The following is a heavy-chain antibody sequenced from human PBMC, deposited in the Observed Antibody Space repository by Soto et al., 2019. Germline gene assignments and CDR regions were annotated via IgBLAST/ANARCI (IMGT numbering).Heavy chain of an antibody. CDR2: ISGSGDST. D-gene: IGHD2-15*01. Sequence: EVQLWESGGGLVQPGGSLRLSCAASGSTFSSYAMSWVRQAPGKGLEWVSVISGSGDSTYYADSVKGRFTISRDNSKNTLCLQMNSLRAEDTDVYYCARELAYCSGGSCYMEGAFDIWGQGTMVTVSS. CDR3: ARELAYCSGGSCYMEGAFDI. CDR1: GSTFSSYA. J-gene: IGHJ3*02. V-gene: IGHV3-23*01.